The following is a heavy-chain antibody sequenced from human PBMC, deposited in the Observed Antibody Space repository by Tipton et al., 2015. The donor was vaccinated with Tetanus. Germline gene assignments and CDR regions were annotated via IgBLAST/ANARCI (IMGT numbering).Heavy chain of an antibody. V-gene: IGHV3-74*01. Sequence: SLRLSCAASGFAFSAYWMYWVRQAPGKGLMWVSRMNSDGSSTIYADSVKGRFTISRDNAKNTLFLQMSSLRAEGTAVYYCARGRLGRDYGMDVWGQGTTVTVSS. D-gene: IGHD7-27*01. J-gene: IGHJ6*02. CDR1: GFAFSAYW. CDR3: ARGRLGRDYGMDV. CDR2: MNSDGSST.